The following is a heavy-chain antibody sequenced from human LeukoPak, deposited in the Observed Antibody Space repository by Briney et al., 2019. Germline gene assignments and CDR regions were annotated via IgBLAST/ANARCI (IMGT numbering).Heavy chain of an antibody. V-gene: IGHV4-30-4*08. CDR1: GGSISSGDYY. CDR2: IYYSGST. J-gene: IGHJ4*02. D-gene: IGHD3-16*02. CDR3: ARVVADLSTYFDY. Sequence: SETLSLTCTVSGGSISSGDYYWSWLRQPPGKGLEWIGYIYYSGSTYYNPSLKSRVTISVDTSKNQFSLKLSSVTAADTAVYYCARVVADLSTYFDYWGQGTLVTVSS.